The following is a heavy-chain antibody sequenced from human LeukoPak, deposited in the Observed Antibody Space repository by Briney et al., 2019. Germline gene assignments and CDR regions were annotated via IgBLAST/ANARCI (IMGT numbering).Heavy chain of an antibody. CDR2: IYYSGST. D-gene: IGHD3-22*01. V-gene: IGHV4-39*01. Sequence: PSETLSLTCTVSGGSISSSSYYWGWIRQPPGKGLEWIGSIYYSGSTYYNPSLKSRVTISVDTSKNQFSLKLSSVTAADTAVYYCARATYYYDSSGPLTWGQGTLVTVSS. CDR3: ARATYYYDSSGPLT. CDR1: GGSISSSSYY. J-gene: IGHJ4*02.